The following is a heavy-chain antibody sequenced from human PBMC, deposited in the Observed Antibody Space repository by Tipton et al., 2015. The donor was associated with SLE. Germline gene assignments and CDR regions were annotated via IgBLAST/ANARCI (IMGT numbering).Heavy chain of an antibody. CDR2: IYHSGST. J-gene: IGHJ4*02. Sequence: TLSLTCAVSGYSISSGYYWGWIRQPPGKGLEWIGSIYHSGSTYYNPSLESRVTISVDTSKNHFSLKLSSVTAADTAVYYCARVDIVATMGFDHWGQGTQVTVSS. V-gene: IGHV4-38-2*01. D-gene: IGHD5-12*01. CDR3: ARVDIVATMGFDH. CDR1: GYSISSGYY.